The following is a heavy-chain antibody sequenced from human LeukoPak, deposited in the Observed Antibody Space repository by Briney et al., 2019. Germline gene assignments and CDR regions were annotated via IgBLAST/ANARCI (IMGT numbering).Heavy chain of an antibody. J-gene: IGHJ4*02. CDR3: AKGPRTVRFGDRHKGIFDY. CDR1: GFTFSSCA. CDR2: ISDSGRST. Sequence: GGSLRLSCAASGFTFSSCAMNWVRQAPGKGLEWVSVISDSGRSTYYADSVKGRFTISRDNSKNTLYLQMNSLRAEDRALYYCAKGPRTVRFGDRHKGIFDYWGQGTLVTVSS. V-gene: IGHV3-23*01. D-gene: IGHD3-10*01.